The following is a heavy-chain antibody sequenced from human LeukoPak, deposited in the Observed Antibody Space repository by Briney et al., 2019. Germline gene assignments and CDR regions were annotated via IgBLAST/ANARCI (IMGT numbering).Heavy chain of an antibody. CDR3: TRNFDYSDSSGYYNWFDP. CDR2: IHTSGTT. D-gene: IGHD3-22*01. J-gene: IGHJ5*02. CDR1: GGSISISTYY. V-gene: IGHV4-61*02. Sequence: PSQTLSLTCTVSGGSISISTYYWSWIRQPAGEGLEWIGRIHTSGTTNYNPSLKSRVTVSIDTSKNQFSLKLTSLTAADTAIYYCTRNFDYSDSSGYYNWFDPWGQGTLVTVSS.